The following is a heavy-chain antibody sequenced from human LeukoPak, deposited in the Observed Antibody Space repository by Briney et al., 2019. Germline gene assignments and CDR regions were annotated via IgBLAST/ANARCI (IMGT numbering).Heavy chain of an antibody. V-gene: IGHV1-69*13. Sequence: VASVKVSCKASGGTFGSYAISWVRQAPGQGLEGMGGIIPIFGTANYAQKFQGRVTITADESTNTAYMELSSLRSEDTAVYYCARGAQYSSGYWGIVRWGQGTLVTVSP. CDR2: IIPIFGTA. J-gene: IGHJ4*02. CDR3: ARGAQYSSGYWGIVR. CDR1: GGTFGSYA. D-gene: IGHD3-22*01.